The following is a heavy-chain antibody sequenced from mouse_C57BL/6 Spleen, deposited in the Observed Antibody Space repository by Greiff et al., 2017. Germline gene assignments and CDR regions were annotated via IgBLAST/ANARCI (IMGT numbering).Heavy chain of an antibody. CDR2: IDPETGGT. J-gene: IGHJ3*01. V-gene: IGHV1-15*01. CDR3: TRESGYETWFAY. Sequence: VQLQQSGAELVRPGASVTLSCKASGYTFTDYEMHWVKQTPVHGLEWIGAIDPETGGTAYNQKFKGKAILTADKSSSTAYMELRSLTSEDSAVYYCTRESGYETWFAYWGQGTLVTVSA. D-gene: IGHD2-2*01. CDR1: GYTFTDYE.